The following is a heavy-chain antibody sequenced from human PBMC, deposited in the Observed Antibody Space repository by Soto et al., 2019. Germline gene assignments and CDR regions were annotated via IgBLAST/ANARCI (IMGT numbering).Heavy chain of an antibody. CDR1: GYSFTSYW. CDR2: IDPSDSYT. V-gene: IGHV5-10-1*01. D-gene: IGHD3-22*01. Sequence: GESLKISCKGSGYSFTSYWISWVRQMPGKGLEWMGRIDPSDSYTNYSPSFQGHVTISADKSISTAYLQWSSLKASDTAMYYCARRDQLRITMIVVADYGMDVWGQGTTVTVSS. J-gene: IGHJ6*02. CDR3: ARRDQLRITMIVVADYGMDV.